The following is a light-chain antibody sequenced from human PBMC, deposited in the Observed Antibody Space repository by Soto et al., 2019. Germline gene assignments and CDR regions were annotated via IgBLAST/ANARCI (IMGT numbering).Light chain of an antibody. J-gene: IGKJ2*01. Sequence: EIQMTQSPSSLSASVGAIVTITCRASQSISTHLNWYLHKPGKAPKVLIYASSSLQTGVPSRFSGSGSGTDFTLTIRSVQPEDSATYYCHQSYATPQTFGQGTKLEI. CDR2: ASS. V-gene: IGKV1-39*01. CDR1: QSISTH. CDR3: HQSYATPQT.